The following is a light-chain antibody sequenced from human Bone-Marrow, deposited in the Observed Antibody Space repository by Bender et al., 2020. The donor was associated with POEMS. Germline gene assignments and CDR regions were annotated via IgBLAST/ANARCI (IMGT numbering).Light chain of an antibody. CDR3: SSWDDSLSGWV. Sequence: QSALTQPASVSGSPGQSITISCTGTSGDVGSYNHVSWYLQHPGKAPKLIIYEVSDRPSGVPARFSGSKSGTSASLAISDIQSEDEGDYYCSSWDDSLSGWVFGGGTKLTVL. J-gene: IGLJ3*02. V-gene: IGLV2-14*01. CDR1: SGDVGSYNH. CDR2: EVS.